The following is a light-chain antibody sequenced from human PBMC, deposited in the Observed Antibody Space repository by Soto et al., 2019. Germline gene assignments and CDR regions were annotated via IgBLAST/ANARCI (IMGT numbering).Light chain of an antibody. CDR1: SGHSSYS. J-gene: IGLJ2*01. CDR2: VNSDDSH. Sequence: QPVLTQSPSASASLGASVKLTCTLSSGHSSYSIAWHQQQPDKGPRYLMKVNSDDSHNTGDGIPDRFSGSSSGAERYLTISSLQSEDEADYYCQTWDTGIQVFGGGTKVTVL. V-gene: IGLV4-69*01. CDR3: QTWDTGIQV.